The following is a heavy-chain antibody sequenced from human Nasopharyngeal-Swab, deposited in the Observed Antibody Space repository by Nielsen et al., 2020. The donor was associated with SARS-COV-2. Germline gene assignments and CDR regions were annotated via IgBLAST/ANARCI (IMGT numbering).Heavy chain of an antibody. CDR2: ISSSGSTI. D-gene: IGHD1-1*01. J-gene: IGHJ4*02. V-gene: IGHV3-11*04. CDR1: GFTFSDYY. Sequence: GEALKISCAASGFTFSDYYMSWIRQAPGKGLEWVSYISSSGSTIYYADSVKGRSTISRDNAKNSLYLQMNSLRAEDTAVYYCVREGPTGTTIWGQGTLVTVSS. CDR3: VREGPTGTTI.